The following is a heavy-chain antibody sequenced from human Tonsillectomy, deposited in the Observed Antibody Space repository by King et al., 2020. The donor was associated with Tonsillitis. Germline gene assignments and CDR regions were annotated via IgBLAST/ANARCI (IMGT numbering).Heavy chain of an antibody. Sequence: VQLVESGGGLVQPGRSLRLSCTASGFTFADYTMSWVRQAPGKGLEWVGFIRSKAYGGTTEYAASVKGRFTISRDDSKSVAYLQMNSLKTEDTAVYYCTTTPEYSSSWYNYWGQGTLVTVSS. J-gene: IGHJ4*02. CDR1: GFTFADYT. D-gene: IGHD6-13*01. CDR2: IRSKAYGGTT. CDR3: TTTPEYSSSWYNY. V-gene: IGHV3-49*04.